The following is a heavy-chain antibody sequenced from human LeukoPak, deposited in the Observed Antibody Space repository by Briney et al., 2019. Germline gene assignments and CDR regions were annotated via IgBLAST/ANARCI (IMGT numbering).Heavy chain of an antibody. J-gene: IGHJ6*03. Sequence: PGGSLRLSCAASGFTFDDYGMSWVRQAPGKGLEWVTGITWSGGSSGYGDSVKGRFTISRDNAKNSLYLQMNSLRAEDTALYYCARNAYDSSGYHFSRSYYYMDVWGKGTTVIVSS. V-gene: IGHV3-20*04. CDR2: ITWSGGSS. CDR1: GFTFDDYG. D-gene: IGHD3-22*01. CDR3: ARNAYDSSGYHFSRSYYYMDV.